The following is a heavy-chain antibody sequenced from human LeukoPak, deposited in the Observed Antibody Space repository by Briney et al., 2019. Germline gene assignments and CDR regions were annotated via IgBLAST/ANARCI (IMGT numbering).Heavy chain of an antibody. CDR2: MSSNGGST. CDR3: ARDRGYVDV. V-gene: IGHV3-64*01. CDR1: GFTFSSYA. Sequence: PGGSLRLSCAASGFTFSSYAMHWVRQAPGKGLEYVSAMSSNGGSTYYANSVKGRFTISRDNSKNTLYLQMGSLRAEDMAVYYCARDRGYVDVWGKGTTVTVSS. D-gene: IGHD3-10*01. J-gene: IGHJ6*04.